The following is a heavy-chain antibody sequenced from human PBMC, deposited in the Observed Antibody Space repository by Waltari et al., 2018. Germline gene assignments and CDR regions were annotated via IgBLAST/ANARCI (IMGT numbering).Heavy chain of an antibody. CDR1: GGSITSGGYS. V-gene: IGHV4-30-2*01. CDR3: AREEYGGNLVY. J-gene: IGHJ4*02. Sequence: QLQLPESGSGLVNPSQTLSLTCAVSGGSITSGGYSWRWIRQPPGKGLELLGYIYHSGSTYYNPSLKSRVTISVDRSKNQFSLKLSSVTAADTAVYYGAREEYGGNLVYWGQGTLVTVSS. CDR2: IYHSGST. D-gene: IGHD2-15*01.